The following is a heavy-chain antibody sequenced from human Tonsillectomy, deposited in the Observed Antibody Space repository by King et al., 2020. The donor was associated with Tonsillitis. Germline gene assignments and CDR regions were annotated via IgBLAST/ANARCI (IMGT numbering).Heavy chain of an antibody. CDR2: IIPILTVG. V-gene: IGHV1-69*04. CDR1: GGTFSSHV. J-gene: IGHJ4*02. CDR3: AVGEHSSPHFGY. Sequence: QLVQSGAEVRKPGSSVKVSCKASGGTFSSHVVSWVRQAPGQGLEWMGRIIPILTVGYYAQKFQGRVTITADKSTGTAYMELSSLRSEDTAVYYWAVGEHSSPHFGYWGQGTLVTVSS. D-gene: IGHD1-26*01.